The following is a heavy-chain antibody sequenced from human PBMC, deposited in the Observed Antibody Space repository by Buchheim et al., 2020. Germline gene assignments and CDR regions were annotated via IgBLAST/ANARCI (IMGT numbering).Heavy chain of an antibody. V-gene: IGHV3-30*18. CDR3: AKDRLRGGSCYLIDY. CDR2: ISYDGSNK. Sequence: QVQLVESGGGVVQPGRSLRLSCAASGFTFSSYGMHWVRQAPGKGLEWVAVISYDGSNKYYADSVKGRFTISRDNSKNTLYLQMNSLRAEDTAVYYCAKDRLRGGSCYLIDYWGQGTL. J-gene: IGHJ4*02. D-gene: IGHD2-15*01. CDR1: GFTFSSYG.